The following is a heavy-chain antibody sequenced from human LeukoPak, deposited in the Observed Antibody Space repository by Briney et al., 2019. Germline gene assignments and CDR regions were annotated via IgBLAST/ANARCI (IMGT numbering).Heavy chain of an antibody. Sequence: PGGSLRLSCAASGFTFSSYGMHWVRQAPVKGLEWVAVIWYDGSNKYYADSVKGRFTISRDNSKNTLYLQMNSLRAEDTAVYYCARGNLKYDSSGYAVDYWGQGTLVTVSS. J-gene: IGHJ4*02. D-gene: IGHD3-22*01. V-gene: IGHV3-33*01. CDR3: ARGNLKYDSSGYAVDY. CDR1: GFTFSSYG. CDR2: IWYDGSNK.